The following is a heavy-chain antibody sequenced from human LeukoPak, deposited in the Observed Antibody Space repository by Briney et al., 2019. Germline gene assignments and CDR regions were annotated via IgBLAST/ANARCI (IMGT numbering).Heavy chain of an antibody. CDR1: GFTFSSYS. Sequence: PGGSLRLSCAASGFTFSSYSMNWVRQAPGKGLEWVSSISSSSSYIYYAGSVKGRFTISRDNAKNSLYLQMNSLRAEDTAVYYCARRKLAGDDYWGQGTLVTVSS. D-gene: IGHD6-13*01. CDR2: ISSSSSYI. V-gene: IGHV3-21*01. CDR3: ARRKLAGDDY. J-gene: IGHJ4*02.